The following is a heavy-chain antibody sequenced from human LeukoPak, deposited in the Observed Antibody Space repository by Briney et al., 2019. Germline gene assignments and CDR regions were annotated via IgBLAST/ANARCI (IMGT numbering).Heavy chain of an antibody. CDR2: FDPEDGET. D-gene: IGHD1-26*01. CDR3: ATVVVGAPSYFDY. J-gene: IGHJ4*02. CDR1: GYTLTELS. V-gene: IGHV1-24*01. Sequence: ASVKVSCKVSGYTLTELSMHWVRQAPGKGLEWVGGFDPEDGETIYAQKFQGRVTMTEDKSTDTAYMELSSLRSEDTAVYYCATVVVGAPSYFDYWGQGTLVTVSS.